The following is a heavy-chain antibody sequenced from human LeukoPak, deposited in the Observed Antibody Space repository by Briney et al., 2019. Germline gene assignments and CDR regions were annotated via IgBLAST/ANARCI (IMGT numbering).Heavy chain of an antibody. J-gene: IGHJ4*02. CDR3: ARIGDDYNEYVDY. D-gene: IGHD5-24*01. CDR1: GFTFSDYY. Sequence: GGSLRLSCAASGFTFSDYYMSWIRQAPGKGLEWVSYISSSGKTIYYADSVKGRFTISRDNAKNSLYPQMNSLRAEDTAVYYCARIGDDYNEYVDYWGQGTLVTVSS. V-gene: IGHV3-11*04. CDR2: ISSSGKTI.